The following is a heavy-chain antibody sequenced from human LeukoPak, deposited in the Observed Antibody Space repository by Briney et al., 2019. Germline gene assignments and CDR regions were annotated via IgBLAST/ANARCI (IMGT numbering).Heavy chain of an antibody. CDR1: GFNFSPYS. CDR3: AKDLNCGGDCLNSVEYFQH. V-gene: IGHV3-23*01. D-gene: IGHD2-21*02. J-gene: IGHJ1*01. CDR2: ISGRSDVT. Sequence: GGSLRLSCAASGFNFSPYSMAWVRQTPEKGLEWVSGISGRSDVTTYADSVKGRFTISRDNSKNTLYLQMNSLRAEDTAVYYCAKDLNCGGDCLNSVEYFQHWGQGTLVTVSS.